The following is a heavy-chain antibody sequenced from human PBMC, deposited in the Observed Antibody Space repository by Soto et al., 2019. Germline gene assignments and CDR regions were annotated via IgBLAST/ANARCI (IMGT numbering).Heavy chain of an antibody. D-gene: IGHD5-12*01. CDR2: IIPIFGTA. Sequence: QVQLVQSGAEVKKPGSSVKVSCKAAGGTFSSYALSWVRQAPGQGLEGMGGIIPIFGTANYAQKFQGRVTITADKSTSTAYMALSSLRAEDTAVYYCATVEMATIVRTYFDYWGQGTLVTVSS. CDR1: GGTFSSYA. CDR3: ATVEMATIVRTYFDY. V-gene: IGHV1-69*06. J-gene: IGHJ4*02.